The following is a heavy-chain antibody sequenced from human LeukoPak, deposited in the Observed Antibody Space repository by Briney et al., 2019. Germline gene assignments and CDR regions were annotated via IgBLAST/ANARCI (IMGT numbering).Heavy chain of an antibody. J-gene: IGHJ4*02. Sequence: RASVKVSCKASGYTFTSYGISWVRQAPGQGLEWTGWISAYNGNTNYAQKLQGRVTMTTDTSTSTAYMELRSLRSDDTAVYYCARVSVPWGQGYGDYEDYWGQGTLVTVSS. D-gene: IGHD4-17*01. CDR3: ARVSVPWGQGYGDYEDY. CDR2: ISAYNGNT. V-gene: IGHV1-18*01. CDR1: GYTFTSYG.